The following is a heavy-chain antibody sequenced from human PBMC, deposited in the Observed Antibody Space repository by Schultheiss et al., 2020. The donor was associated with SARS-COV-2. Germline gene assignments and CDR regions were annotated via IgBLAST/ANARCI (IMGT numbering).Heavy chain of an antibody. CDR2: IYYSGST. Sequence: GSLRLSCTVSGGSISSSSYYWGWIRQPPGKGLEWIGSIYYSGSTYYNPSLKSRVTISVDTSKNQFSLKLSSVTAADTAVYYCARSGGYWSSTSLYYFDYWGQGTLVTVSS. J-gene: IGHJ4*02. CDR1: GGSISSSSYY. CDR3: ARSGGYWSSTSLYYFDY. D-gene: IGHD2-2*01. V-gene: IGHV4-39*07.